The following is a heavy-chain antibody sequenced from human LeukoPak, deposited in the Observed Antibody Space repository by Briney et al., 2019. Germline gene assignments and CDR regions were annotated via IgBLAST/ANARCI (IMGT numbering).Heavy chain of an antibody. CDR1: GFTFSSYW. Sequence: GGSLRLSCAASGFTFSSYWMSWVRQAPGKGLEWVANIKQDGSEKYYVDSVKGRFTISRDNAKNSLYLQMNSLRAEDTAVYYCARDSSGWYWDRFDYWGQGTLVTVSS. CDR3: ARDSSGWYWDRFDY. V-gene: IGHV3-7*01. J-gene: IGHJ4*02. CDR2: IKQDGSEK. D-gene: IGHD6-19*01.